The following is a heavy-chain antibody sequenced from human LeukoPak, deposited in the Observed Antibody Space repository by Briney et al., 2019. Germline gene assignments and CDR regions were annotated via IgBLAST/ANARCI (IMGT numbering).Heavy chain of an antibody. J-gene: IGHJ4*02. CDR2: ITSDSTTM. V-gene: IGHV3-48*01. Sequence: PGGSLRLSCAASGFTFSSYSMNWVRQAPGQGLEWVSYITSDSTTMFYADSVKGRFTASRDNAENSMYLQMNSLRAEDTAVYYCARELPFDYWGQGTLVTVSS. CDR1: GFTFSSYS. D-gene: IGHD2-15*01. CDR3: ARELPFDY.